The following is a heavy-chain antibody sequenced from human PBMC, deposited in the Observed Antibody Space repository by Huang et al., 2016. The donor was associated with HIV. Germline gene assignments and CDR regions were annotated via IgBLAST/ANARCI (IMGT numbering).Heavy chain of an antibody. V-gene: IGHV2-5*02. Sequence: QITLKESGPTLVKPTQTLTLTCSFSGFSVDSSGVGVGWIRQPPGKALEWLAFIYWDDASRYSPSLKRRLIITKDSSKNQVVLTMTNMDPVDPATYYCARGAYGSDGYYSRMRFDSWGQGTLVTASS. J-gene: IGHJ4*02. CDR2: IYWDDAS. D-gene: IGHD2-21*01. CDR3: ARGAYGSDGYYSRMRFDS. CDR1: GFSVDSSGVG.